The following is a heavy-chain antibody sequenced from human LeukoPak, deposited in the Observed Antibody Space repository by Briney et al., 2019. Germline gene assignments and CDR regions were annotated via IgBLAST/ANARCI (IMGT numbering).Heavy chain of an antibody. Sequence: GGSLRLSCAASGFTLDDYAMHWVRQAPGKGLEWVSGISWNSGSIYYADSVKGRFTISRDNAKNTLYLQMNSLRAEDTAVYYCAKGWRAFDIWGQGTMVTVSS. CDR2: ISWNSGSI. CDR3: AKGWRAFDI. D-gene: IGHD1-1*01. V-gene: IGHV3-9*01. J-gene: IGHJ3*02. CDR1: GFTLDDYA.